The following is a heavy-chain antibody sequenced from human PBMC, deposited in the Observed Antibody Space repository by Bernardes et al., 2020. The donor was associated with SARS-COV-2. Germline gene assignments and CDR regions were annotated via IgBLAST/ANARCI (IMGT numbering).Heavy chain of an antibody. Sequence: SETLSLTRAIYGGYFSGYYWTWIRQSPGKGLEWIGEIDDSGTTNYNPSLKSRVTISADTSNNQFYLKLNSVTAADTALYYCASRQGSNRSDYWGQGTLVTVSS. J-gene: IGHJ4*02. CDR1: GGYFSGYY. V-gene: IGHV4-34*01. CDR2: IDDSGTT. D-gene: IGHD3-16*02. CDR3: ASRQGSNRSDY.